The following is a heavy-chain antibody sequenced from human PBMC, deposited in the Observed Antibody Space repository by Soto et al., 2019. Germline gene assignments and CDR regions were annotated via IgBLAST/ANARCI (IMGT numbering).Heavy chain of an antibody. J-gene: IGHJ4*02. Sequence: QVQLVQSGAEVKKPGASVKVSCKASGYTFTSYYMHWVRQAPGQGLEWMGIINPSGGSTSYAQKCQGRVTMTRDTATSTVYMELSSLRSEDTAVYYCARDGPYDSSGYYFDYWGQGTLVTVSS. V-gene: IGHV1-46*01. CDR2: INPSGGST. CDR1: GYTFTSYY. D-gene: IGHD3-22*01. CDR3: ARDGPYDSSGYYFDY.